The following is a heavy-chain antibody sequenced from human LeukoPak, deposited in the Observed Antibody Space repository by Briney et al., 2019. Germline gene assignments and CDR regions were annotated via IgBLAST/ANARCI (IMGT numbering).Heavy chain of an antibody. Sequence: SETLSLTCTVSGGSISSYYWSWIRQPPGKGLEWIGYIYYSGSTNYNPSLKSRVTISVDTSKNQFSLKLSSVTAADTAVYYCASLTGYGYYGMDVWGQGTTVTVSS. CDR2: IYYSGST. V-gene: IGHV4-59*01. D-gene: IGHD3-9*01. J-gene: IGHJ6*02. CDR1: GGSISSYY. CDR3: ASLTGYGYYGMDV.